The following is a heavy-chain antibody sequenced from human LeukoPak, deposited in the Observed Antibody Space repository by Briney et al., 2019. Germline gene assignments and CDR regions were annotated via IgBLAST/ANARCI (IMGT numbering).Heavy chain of an antibody. D-gene: IGHD3-3*01. CDR2: ISYDGSNK. Sequence: GGSLRLSCAASGFTFSSYAMHWVRQAPGKGLEWVAVISYDGSNKYYADSVKGRFTISRDNSKHTLYLQMNSLRAEDTAVYYCARTIEGHFDYWGQGTLVTVSS. CDR1: GFTFSSYA. V-gene: IGHV3-30-3*01. CDR3: ARTIEGHFDY. J-gene: IGHJ4*02.